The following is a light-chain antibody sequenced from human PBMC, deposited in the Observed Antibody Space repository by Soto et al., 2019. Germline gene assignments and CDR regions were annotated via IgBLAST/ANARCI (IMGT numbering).Light chain of an antibody. CDR3: QQFNTWFT. CDR2: GAS. V-gene: IGKV3-15*01. J-gene: IGKJ4*01. Sequence: EIVMTQSPATLSVSPGERATLSCRASQSVSSNIAWYQQKPGQAPRVLIYGASTRATGIPARFSGSGSGTEFTLTISSLQAEDLAVYYCQQFNTWFTFGGGTKVDIK. CDR1: QSVSSN.